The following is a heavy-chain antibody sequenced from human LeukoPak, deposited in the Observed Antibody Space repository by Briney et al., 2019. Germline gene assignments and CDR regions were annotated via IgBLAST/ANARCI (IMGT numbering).Heavy chain of an antibody. CDR3: ARRRILAYYYGSGSRFFDY. CDR2: INHSGST. CDR1: GGSFSGYY. Sequence: KPSETLSLTCAVYGGSFSGYYWSWIRQPPGKGLEWIGEINHSGSTNYNPSLKSRVTISVDTSKNQFSLKLSSVTAADTAVYYCARRRILAYYYGSGSRFFDYWGQGTLVTVSS. V-gene: IGHV4-34*01. D-gene: IGHD3-10*01. J-gene: IGHJ4*02.